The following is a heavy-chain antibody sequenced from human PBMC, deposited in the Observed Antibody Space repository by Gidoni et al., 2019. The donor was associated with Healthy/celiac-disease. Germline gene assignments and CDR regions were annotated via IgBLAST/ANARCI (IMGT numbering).Heavy chain of an antibody. CDR2: IYYSGST. CDR3: ARDLSASDIHYDFWSAPQPYFDY. J-gene: IGHJ4*02. V-gene: IGHV4-39*07. D-gene: IGHD3-3*01. Sequence: QLQLQESGPGLVTPSETLSLTCTVSGASISSSSYFWSWIRQPPGKGLEWIGRIYYSGSTSYNPSLKSRVTISVDTSKNQFSLKLSSVTAADTAVYYCARDLSASDIHYDFWSAPQPYFDYWGQGTLVTVSS. CDR1: GASISSSSYF.